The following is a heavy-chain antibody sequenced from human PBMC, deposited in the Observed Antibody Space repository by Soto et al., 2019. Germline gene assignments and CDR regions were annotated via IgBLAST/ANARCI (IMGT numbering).Heavy chain of an antibody. CDR3: ARGAYTATANRYMAANYYYGMDV. Sequence: LRLSCAASGFTFSSYGMHWVRQAPGKGLEWVAVIWYDGSNKYYADSVKGRFTISRDNSKNTLYLQMNSLRAEDTAVYYCARGAYTATANRYMAANYYYGMDVWGQGTTVTVSS. J-gene: IGHJ6*02. D-gene: IGHD5-18*01. CDR1: GFTFSSYG. V-gene: IGHV3-33*01. CDR2: IWYDGSNK.